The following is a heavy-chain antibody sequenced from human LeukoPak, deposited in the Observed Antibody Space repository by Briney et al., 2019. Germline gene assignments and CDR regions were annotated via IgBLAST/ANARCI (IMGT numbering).Heavy chain of an antibody. D-gene: IGHD3-22*01. J-gene: IGHJ1*01. CDR1: SDSVSRSDSY. Sequence: SETLSLTCSVSSDSVSRSDSYWDSIRQPPGKGLEWIGIIYYSGRTYYNPSLKSRVTMEVAPSNNQFSLNLRSVTAADRALYYCARRRYYDGSGYLEWGQGTLLSVSS. CDR3: ARRRYYDGSGYLE. CDR2: IYYSGRT. V-gene: IGHV4-39*01.